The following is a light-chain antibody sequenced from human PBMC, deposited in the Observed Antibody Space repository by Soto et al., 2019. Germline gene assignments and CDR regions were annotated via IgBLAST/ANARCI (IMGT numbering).Light chain of an antibody. J-gene: IGKJ1*01. Sequence: AIQMTQSPSSLSASVGDRVTISCRASQGIGNALGWYQQKPGQPPKVLIYGASNVQSGVPPRLSGSGSGTDFTLAISSLQPEDSATYYCLQDINYPWTFGQGTKVEIK. CDR2: GAS. CDR3: LQDINYPWT. V-gene: IGKV1-6*01. CDR1: QGIGNA.